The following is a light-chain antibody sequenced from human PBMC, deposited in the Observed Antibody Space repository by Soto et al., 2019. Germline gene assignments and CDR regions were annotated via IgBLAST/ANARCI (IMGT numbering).Light chain of an antibody. CDR2: DVT. Sequence: QSVLTQPASVSGSPGQSITISCTGTSSDVGAYDFVSWYQQHPGKAPKFMIYDVTNRPSGVSIRFSGSKSGNTASLTISGLQAEDEADYHCSSYTTTSTVVFGGGTKLTVL. J-gene: IGLJ2*01. CDR1: SSDVGAYDF. CDR3: SSYTTTSTVV. V-gene: IGLV2-14*03.